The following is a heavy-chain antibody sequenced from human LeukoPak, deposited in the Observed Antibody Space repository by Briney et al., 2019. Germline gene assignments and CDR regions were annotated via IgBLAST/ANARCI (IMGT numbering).Heavy chain of an antibody. CDR3: ARPGSTERSWIDAFDI. J-gene: IGHJ3*02. CDR2: INANSGGT. Sequence: ASVKVSCKASGYTFTGYYMHWVRRAPGQGLEWMGWINANSGGTNYAQKFQGRVTMTRDTSISTAYMELSRLRSDDTAVYYCARPGSTERSWIDAFDIWGQGTMVTVSS. D-gene: IGHD5/OR15-5a*01. CDR1: GYTFTGYY. V-gene: IGHV1-2*02.